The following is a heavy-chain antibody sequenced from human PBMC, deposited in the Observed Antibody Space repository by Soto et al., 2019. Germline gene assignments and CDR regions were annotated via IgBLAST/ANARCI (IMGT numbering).Heavy chain of an antibody. J-gene: IGHJ5*02. CDR2: ISSSSSYT. D-gene: IGHD3-16*01. CDR3: GRGGGRSWGFDP. CDR1: GFTFSDYY. V-gene: IGHV3-11*05. Sequence: QVQLVESGGGLVKPGGSLRLSCAASGFTFSDYYMSWIRQAPGKGLEWVSYISSSSSYTNYADSVKGRFTISRDNAKNSLCLEMKRRRGEDRAGYYCGRGGGRSWGFDPWGQGTLVTVSS.